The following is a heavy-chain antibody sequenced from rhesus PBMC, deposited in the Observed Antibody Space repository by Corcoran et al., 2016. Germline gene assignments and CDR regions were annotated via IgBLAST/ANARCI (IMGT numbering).Heavy chain of an antibody. CDR2: ISGSSGST. CDR1: GGSVSSSNW. D-gene: IGHD2-27*01. J-gene: IGHJ1*01. Sequence: QVQLQESGPGLVKPSETLSLTCAVSGGSVSSSNWWSWIRQPPGKGLEWIGYISGSSGSTYSNPSIKIRVTSSTDTSKNQCSRKLSSVTAADTAVHYCARSGYCSGIYCYAYFEFWGQGALVTVSS. CDR3: ARSGYCSGIYCYAYFEF. V-gene: IGHV4-65*01.